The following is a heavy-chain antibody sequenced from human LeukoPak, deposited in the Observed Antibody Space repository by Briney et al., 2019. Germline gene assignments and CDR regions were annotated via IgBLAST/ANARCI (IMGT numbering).Heavy chain of an antibody. CDR2: IYYSGST. CDR1: GGSISSGGYY. CDR3: ARVTMGDDAFDI. V-gene: IGHV4-61*08. D-gene: IGHD3-16*01. J-gene: IGHJ3*02. Sequence: SETLSLTCTVSGGSISSGGYYWSWIRQPPGKGLEWIGYIYYSGSTNYNPSLKSRVTISVDTSKNQFSLKLSSVTAADTAVYYCARVTMGDDAFDIWGQGTMVAVSS.